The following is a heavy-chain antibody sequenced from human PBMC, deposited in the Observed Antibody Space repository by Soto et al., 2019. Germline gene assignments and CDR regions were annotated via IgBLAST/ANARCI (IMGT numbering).Heavy chain of an antibody. CDR3: AKERATTTAFDY. CDR1: GFTFRRDG. V-gene: IGHV3-23*01. D-gene: IGHD4-17*01. Sequence: GGSLRLSCAASGFTFRRDGMSWVRQAPGKGLEWVSLITDNGGSTYYVDSVKGRFTISRDNTKNTLFLQMNSLRAEDTAVYYCAKERATTTAFDYWGQGALVTVSS. J-gene: IGHJ4*02. CDR2: ITDNGGST.